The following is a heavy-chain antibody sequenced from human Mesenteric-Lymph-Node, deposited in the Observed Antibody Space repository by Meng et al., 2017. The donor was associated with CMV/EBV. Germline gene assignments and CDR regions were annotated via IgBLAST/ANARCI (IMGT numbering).Heavy chain of an antibody. Sequence: GSLRLSCTVSGGSISSSSYYWGWTRQPPGKGLEWIGSIYYSGSTYYNPSLKSRVTISVDTSKNQFSLKLSSVTAADTAVYYCARVRQDIVVVPAAILASWFDPWGQGTLVTVSS. CDR2: IYYSGST. CDR1: GGSISSSSYY. J-gene: IGHJ5*02. D-gene: IGHD2-2*02. V-gene: IGHV4-39*07. CDR3: ARVRQDIVVVPAAILASWFDP.